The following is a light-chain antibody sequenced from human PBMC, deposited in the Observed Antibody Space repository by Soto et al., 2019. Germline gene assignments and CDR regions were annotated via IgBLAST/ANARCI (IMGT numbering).Light chain of an antibody. J-gene: IGKJ1*01. Sequence: EIVLTQSPGTLSLSPGERATLFCRASQSVSSNHLGWYQQKPGQTPSLLIYGTTNRATGIPERFSGSGSGTDFPLTHSRLEAEDFAVYYCQQYSNSPPWTFGQGTKVEI. V-gene: IGKV3-20*01. CDR3: QQYSNSPPWT. CDR1: QSVSSNH. CDR2: GTT.